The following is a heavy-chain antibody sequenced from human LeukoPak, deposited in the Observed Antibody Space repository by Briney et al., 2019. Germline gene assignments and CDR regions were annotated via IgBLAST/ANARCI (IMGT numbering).Heavy chain of an antibody. CDR1: GYTFTSYA. D-gene: IGHD3-22*01. V-gene: IGHV1-3*01. CDR2: INAGNGNT. J-gene: IGHJ4*02. Sequence: GASVEVSCKASGYTFTSYAMHWVRQAPGQRLEWMGWINAGNGNTKYSQKFQGRVTITRDTSASTAYMELSSLRSEDTAVYYCATGYDSSGYYYFGMDYWGQGTLVTVSS. CDR3: ATGYDSSGYYYFGMDY.